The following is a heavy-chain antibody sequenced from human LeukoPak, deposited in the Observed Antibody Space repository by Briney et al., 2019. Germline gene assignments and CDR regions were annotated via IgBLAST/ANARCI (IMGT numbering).Heavy chain of an antibody. CDR1: GFTVNTNY. CDR3: ARDRNSNNWFFF. Sequence: GGSLRLSCAGSGFTVNTNYMNWVRQGPGKGLEWVSILYGDGTTYYADSVKGRFTISRDNSKNTVYLQMNNLRVDDTAVYYCARDRNSNNWFFFWGQGTLVTVSS. V-gene: IGHV3-66*01. CDR2: LYGDGTT. D-gene: IGHD6-13*01. J-gene: IGHJ4*02.